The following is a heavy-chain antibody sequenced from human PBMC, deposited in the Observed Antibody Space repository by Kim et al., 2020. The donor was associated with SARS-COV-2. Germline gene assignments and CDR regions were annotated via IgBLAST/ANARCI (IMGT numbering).Heavy chain of an antibody. Sequence: TDYAAPVKGRFTISRDDSKNTLYLQMNSLKTEDTAVYYCTTHSMVTYFDYWGQGTLVTVSS. CDR2: T. V-gene: IGHV3-15*01. D-gene: IGHD5-18*01. J-gene: IGHJ4*02. CDR3: TTHSMVTYFDY.